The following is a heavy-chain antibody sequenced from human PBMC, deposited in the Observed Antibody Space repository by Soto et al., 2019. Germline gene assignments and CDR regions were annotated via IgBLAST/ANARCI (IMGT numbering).Heavy chain of an antibody. J-gene: IGHJ6*02. Sequence: PGGSLRLSCAASGFTFSSYGMHWVRQAPGKGLEWVAVISYDGSNKYYADSVEGRFTTSRDNSKNTLYLQMNSLRAEDTAVYYCAKAVVPAAIGDYYYYYGMDVWGQGTTVTVSS. CDR1: GFTFSSYG. CDR2: ISYDGSNK. V-gene: IGHV3-30*18. CDR3: AKAVVPAAIGDYYYYYGMDV. D-gene: IGHD2-2*02.